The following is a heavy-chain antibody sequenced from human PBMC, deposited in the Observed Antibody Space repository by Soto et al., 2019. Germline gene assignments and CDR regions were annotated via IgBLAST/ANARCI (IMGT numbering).Heavy chain of an antibody. CDR3: ARGPGDYYYGMDV. CDR2: INSDGSGT. D-gene: IGHD3-10*01. CDR1: GFTFSSFW. V-gene: IGHV3-74*01. Sequence: GSLRLSCAASGFTFSSFWMHWVRQAPGKGLVWVSRINSDGSGTSHADSVKGRFTISRDNAKNTLYLQMNSLRAEDTAVYYCARGPGDYYYGMDVWGQGTKVTVSS. J-gene: IGHJ6*02.